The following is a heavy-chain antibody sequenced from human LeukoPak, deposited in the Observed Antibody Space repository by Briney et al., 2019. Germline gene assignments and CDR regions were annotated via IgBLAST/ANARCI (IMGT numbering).Heavy chain of an antibody. CDR2: FDPEDGET. V-gene: IGHV1-24*01. CDR1: GYTLTELS. D-gene: IGHD4-17*01. J-gene: IGHJ4*02. Sequence: EASVKVFCKVSGYTLTELSMHWVRQAPGKGLEWMGGFDPEDGETIYAQKFQGRVTMTEDTSTDTAYMELSSLRSEDTAVYYCATDPSYGDYPFDYWGQGTLVTVSS. CDR3: ATDPSYGDYPFDY.